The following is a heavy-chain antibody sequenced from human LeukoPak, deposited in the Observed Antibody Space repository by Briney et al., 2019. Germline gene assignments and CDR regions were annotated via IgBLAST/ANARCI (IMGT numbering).Heavy chain of an antibody. D-gene: IGHD3-10*01. J-gene: IGHJ5*02. CDR1: GGSISSGGYY. Sequence: PSQTLSLTCTVSGGSISSGGYYWSWIRQHPGKGLEWIGYIYYSGSTYYNPSLKSRVTISVDTSKNQFSLKLSSVTAADTAVYYCASSPPPYYYGSGSYYNWFDPWGQGTLVTVSS. CDR2: IYYSGST. CDR3: ASSPPPYYYGSGSYYNWFDP. V-gene: IGHV4-31*03.